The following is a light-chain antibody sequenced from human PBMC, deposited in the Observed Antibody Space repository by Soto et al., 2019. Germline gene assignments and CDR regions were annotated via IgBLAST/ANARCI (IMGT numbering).Light chain of an antibody. Sequence: DIVMTQSPDSLAVSLGERATINCKSSQSVLYSSNNKNYLAWYQQKPGQPPKLLIYWASNRESGVPDRFSGSGSGTDFTLTISSLQAEDVAVYYCQQYYSTLWTCGQGTKVEIK. CDR2: WAS. J-gene: IGKJ1*01. CDR3: QQYYSTLWT. V-gene: IGKV4-1*01. CDR1: QSVLYSSNNKNY.